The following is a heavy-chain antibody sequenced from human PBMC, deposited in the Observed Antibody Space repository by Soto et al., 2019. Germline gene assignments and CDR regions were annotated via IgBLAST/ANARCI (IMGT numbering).Heavy chain of an antibody. Sequence: PSETLSLTCTVSGGSISSNSHYWGWIRQPPGKGLEWIGSIFHSGSTKYSASLKSRVTISVDTSKDQFSLRLSSVTVADTVVYYCARLFTGNYYIDSWGHGTLVTVSS. CDR3: ARLFTGNYYIDS. J-gene: IGHJ5*01. V-gene: IGHV4-39*01. D-gene: IGHD1-26*01. CDR2: IFHSGST. CDR1: GGSISSNSHY.